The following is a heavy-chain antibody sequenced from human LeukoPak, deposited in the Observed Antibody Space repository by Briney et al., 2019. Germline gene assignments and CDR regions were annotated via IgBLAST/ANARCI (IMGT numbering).Heavy chain of an antibody. CDR2: IWCDGSNK. Sequence: GRSLRLSCAASGFTFSSYGMHWVRQAPGKGLEWVAVIWCDGSNKYYADSVKGRFTISRDNSKNTLYLQMNSLRAEDTAVYYCARDPGAVAGNYYYYYMDVWGKGTTVTVSS. J-gene: IGHJ6*03. CDR3: ARDPGAVAGNYYYYYMDV. CDR1: GFTFSSYG. D-gene: IGHD6-19*01. V-gene: IGHV3-33*01.